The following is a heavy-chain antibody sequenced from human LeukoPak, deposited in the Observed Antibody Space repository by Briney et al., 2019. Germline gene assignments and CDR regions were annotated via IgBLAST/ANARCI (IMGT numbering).Heavy chain of an antibody. CDR3: ARDTGYCSSTSCYLPGYYYYYGMDV. CDR2: ISWNSGSI. V-gene: IGHV3-9*01. D-gene: IGHD2-2*01. Sequence: GGSLRLSCAASGFTFDDYAMHWVRQAPGKGLEWVSGISWNSGSIYYADSVKGRFTISRDSAKNSLYLQMNSLRAEDTAVYYCARDTGYCSSTSCYLPGYYYYYGMDVWGQGTTVTVSS. CDR1: GFTFDDYA. J-gene: IGHJ6*02.